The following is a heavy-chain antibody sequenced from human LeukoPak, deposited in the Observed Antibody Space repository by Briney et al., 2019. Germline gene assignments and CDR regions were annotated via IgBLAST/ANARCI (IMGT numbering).Heavy chain of an antibody. CDR2: ISDSGSIT. V-gene: IGHV3-23*01. CDR3: AKDARRTNGWYFFDY. D-gene: IGHD6-19*01. Sequence: GGSLRLSCAASGFAFSSLAMGWVRQAPGKGLEWVSVISDSGSITYYADSVKGRFTISRDNSKNTLFLRMNSLGAEDTAVYYCAKDARRTNGWYFFDYWGQGTLVTVSS. J-gene: IGHJ4*02. CDR1: GFAFSSLA.